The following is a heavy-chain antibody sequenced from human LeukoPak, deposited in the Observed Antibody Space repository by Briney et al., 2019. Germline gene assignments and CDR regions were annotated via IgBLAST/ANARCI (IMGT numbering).Heavy chain of an antibody. CDR1: GLTFSSSW. D-gene: IGHD5-18*01. Sequence: GRSLRLSCAVSGLTFSSSWMDWVRQAPGKGLEWVASINPDGNKKYSADSVKGRFTISRDNAENSLYLQMNSLRVEDTAFYYCARDLAYSRLDYWGQGMLVTFSS. CDR2: INPDGNKK. CDR3: ARDLAYSRLDY. V-gene: IGHV3-7*01. J-gene: IGHJ4*02.